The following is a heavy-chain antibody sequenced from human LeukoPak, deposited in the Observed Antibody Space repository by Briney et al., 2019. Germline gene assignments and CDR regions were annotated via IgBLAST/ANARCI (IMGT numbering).Heavy chain of an antibody. D-gene: IGHD2-21*01. Sequence: ASVKVSCKVSGYTLTELSMHWVRQAPGKGLEWMGGFDPEDGETIYAQKFQGRVTMTTDTSTSTAYMELRSLRSDDTAVYYYASDLSYWGQGTLVTVSS. CDR2: FDPEDGET. CDR3: ASDLSY. J-gene: IGHJ4*02. V-gene: IGHV1-24*01. CDR1: GYTLTELS.